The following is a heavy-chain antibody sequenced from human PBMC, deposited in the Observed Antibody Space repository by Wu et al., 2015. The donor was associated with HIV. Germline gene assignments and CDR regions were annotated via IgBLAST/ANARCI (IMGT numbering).Heavy chain of an antibody. V-gene: IGHV1-69*05. CDR3: ARNTASVATSLYSLGV. Sequence: QAQLVQFESEVKKPGSSVKVTCKASGDGFTSYAVSWVRQAPGQGLEWMGGINPLFGTTKYAQKFQGRVTLTTDEAKTIVYMELSSLRPEDTAVYYCARNTASVATSLYSLGVWGQGTTVTVSS. J-gene: IGHJ6*02. D-gene: IGHD6-19*01. CDR2: INPLFGTT. CDR1: GDGFTSYA.